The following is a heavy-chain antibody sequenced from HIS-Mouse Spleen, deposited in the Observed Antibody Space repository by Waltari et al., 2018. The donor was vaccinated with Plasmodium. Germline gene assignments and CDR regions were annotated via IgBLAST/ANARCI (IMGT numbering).Heavy chain of an antibody. CDR2: IYYSGST. CDR3: ARGRGACFDY. J-gene: IGHJ4*02. CDR1: GGSISRRSSY. V-gene: IGHV4-39*07. Sequence: QLQLQESGPGLVKPSETLSLTCTVSGGSISRRSSYWGWIRQPPGKGREWIGSIYYSGSTYYNPSLKSRVTISVDTSKNQFSLKLSSVTAADTAVYYCARGRGACFDYWGQGTLVTVSS. D-gene: IGHD3-16*01.